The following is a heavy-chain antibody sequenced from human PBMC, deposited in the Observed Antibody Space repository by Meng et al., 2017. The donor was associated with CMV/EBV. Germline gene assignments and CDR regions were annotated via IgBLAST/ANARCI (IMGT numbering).Heavy chain of an antibody. CDR3: ARDHMVRDNYYYGMDV. V-gene: IGHV3-74*01. CDR2: INSDGSST. J-gene: IGHJ6*02. CDR1: GFTFSSYW. Sequence: GESLKISCAASGFTFSSYWMHWVRQAPGKGLVWVSRINSDGSSTSYADSVKGRFTISRDNAKNTLYLQMNSLRAEDTAVYYCARDHMVRDNYYYGMDVWGQGTTVTVSS. D-gene: IGHD3-10*01.